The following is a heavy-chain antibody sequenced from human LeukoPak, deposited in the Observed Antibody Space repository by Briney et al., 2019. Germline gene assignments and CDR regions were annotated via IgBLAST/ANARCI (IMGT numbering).Heavy chain of an antibody. CDR3: ARVRIGSGYSASDI. CDR1: GGSFSGYY. CDR2: INHSGST. J-gene: IGHJ3*02. V-gene: IGHV4-34*01. Sequence: PSETLSLTCAVYGGSFSGYYWSWIRQPPGKGLEWIGEINHSGSTNYNPSLKSRVTISVDTSKNQFSLKLSSVTAADTAVYYCARVRIGSGYSASDIWGQGTMVTVSS. D-gene: IGHD3-22*01.